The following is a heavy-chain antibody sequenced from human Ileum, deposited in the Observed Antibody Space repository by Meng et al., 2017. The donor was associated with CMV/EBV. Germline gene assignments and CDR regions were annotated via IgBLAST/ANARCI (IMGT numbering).Heavy chain of an antibody. Sequence: GSLRLSCTVSGGSISSSSYYWGWIRQPPGKGLEWIGSIYYSGSTYYNPSLKSRVTISVDTSKNQFSLKLSSVTAADTAVYYCARGPQVQYDYWGQGTLVTVSS. CDR3: ARGPQVQYDY. J-gene: IGHJ4*02. CDR2: IYYSGST. D-gene: IGHD3-10*01. V-gene: IGHV4-39*01. CDR1: GGSISSSSYY.